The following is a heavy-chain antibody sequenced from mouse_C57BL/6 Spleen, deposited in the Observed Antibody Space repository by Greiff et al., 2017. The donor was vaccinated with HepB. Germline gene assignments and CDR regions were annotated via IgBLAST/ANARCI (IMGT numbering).Heavy chain of an antibody. CDR1: GFPFSDYY. V-gene: IGHV5-12*01. CDR2: ISNGGGST. CDR3: AGGPAWFAY. Sequence: EVQLVESGGGLVQPGGSLKLSCAASGFPFSDYYMYWVRQTPEKRLEWVAYISNGGGSTYYPDTVKGRFTISRDNAKNTLYLQMGRLKSEDTAMYYCAGGPAWFAYWGQGTLVTVSA. J-gene: IGHJ3*01.